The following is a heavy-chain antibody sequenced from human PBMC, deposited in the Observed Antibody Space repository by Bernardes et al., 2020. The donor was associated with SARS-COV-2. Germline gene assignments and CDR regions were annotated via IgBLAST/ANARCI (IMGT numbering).Heavy chain of an antibody. CDR1: GFTVSSNY. J-gene: IGHJ6*02. CDR3: AREEGWVQLDYYGMDV. V-gene: IGHV3-66*02. D-gene: IGHD5-18*01. CDR2: IYSGGST. Sequence: GGSLRLSCAASGFTVSSNYMSWVRQAPGKGLEWVSVIYSGGSTYYADSVKGRFTISRDNSKNTLYLQMNSLRAEDTAVYYCAREEGWVQLDYYGMDVWGQGTTVTVSS.